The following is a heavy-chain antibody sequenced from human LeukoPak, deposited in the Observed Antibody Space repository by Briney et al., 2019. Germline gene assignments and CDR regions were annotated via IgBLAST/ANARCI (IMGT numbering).Heavy chain of an antibody. CDR2: IIPIFGTA. V-gene: IGHV1-69*13. D-gene: IGHD2-2*01. CDR3: ARALGYCSSTSCYPDDY. CDR1: GGTFSSYA. J-gene: IGHJ4*02. Sequence: SVKVSCKASGGTFSSYAISWVRQAPGQGLEWMGGIIPIFGTANYAQKFQGRVTITADESTSTAYMELSSLRSEDTAVYYCARALGYCSSTSCYPDDYWGQGTLVTASS.